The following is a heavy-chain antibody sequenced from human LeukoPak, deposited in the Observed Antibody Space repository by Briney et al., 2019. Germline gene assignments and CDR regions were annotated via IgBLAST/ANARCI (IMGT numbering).Heavy chain of an antibody. Sequence: GGSLRLSCAASGFIFSSYAMSWVRQAPGKGLEWVSVISGNGGSTYYADSVKGRFTISRDNSKNTLYVQMNRLRAEDTAVYYCAKFVAARAYYFDYWGQGTLVTVSS. CDR3: AKFVAARAYYFDY. D-gene: IGHD6-6*01. V-gene: IGHV3-23*01. J-gene: IGHJ4*02. CDR1: GFIFSSYA. CDR2: ISGNGGST.